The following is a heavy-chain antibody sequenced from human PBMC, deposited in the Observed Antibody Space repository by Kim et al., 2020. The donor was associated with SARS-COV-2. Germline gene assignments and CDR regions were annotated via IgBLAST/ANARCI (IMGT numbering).Heavy chain of an antibody. V-gene: IGHV3-23*01. D-gene: IGHD2-2*02. Sequence: DAGKGRFTISRDNSKTTLYLQMNSLRAGDTAVYYCAKDRGPVPAAIVLEYWGQGTLVTVSS. CDR3: AKDRGPVPAAIVLEY. J-gene: IGHJ4*02.